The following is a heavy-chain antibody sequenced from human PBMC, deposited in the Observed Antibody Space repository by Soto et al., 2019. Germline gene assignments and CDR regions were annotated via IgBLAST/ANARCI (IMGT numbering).Heavy chain of an antibody. V-gene: IGHV3-23*01. CDR1: GFTFSSSD. D-gene: IGHD4-17*01. CDR2: ITSAGGTT. Sequence: EVQLLESGGDFVQQGGSLRLSCAASGFTFSSSDMSWVRQAPGKGLAWVASITSAGGTTFYADSVKGRFTVSRDNSKNTLYLQMDSLRVEDTAIYYCLKHHGHWGQGSLVTVSS. J-gene: IGHJ4*02. CDR3: LKHHGH.